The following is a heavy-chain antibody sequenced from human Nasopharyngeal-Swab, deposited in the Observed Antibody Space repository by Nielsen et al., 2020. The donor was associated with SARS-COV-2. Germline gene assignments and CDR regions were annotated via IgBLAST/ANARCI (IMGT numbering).Heavy chain of an antibody. CDR2: IYSGGST. CDR1: GFTVSSNY. CDR3: ARVKGSGYYYGYFDY. J-gene: IGHJ4*02. Sequence: GESLKISWAASGFTVSSNYMSWVRQAPGKGLEWVSVIYSGGSTYYADSVKGRFTISRHNSKNTLYLQMNSLRAEDTAVYYCARVKGSGYYYGYFDYWGQGTLVTVSS. V-gene: IGHV3-53*04. D-gene: IGHD3-22*01.